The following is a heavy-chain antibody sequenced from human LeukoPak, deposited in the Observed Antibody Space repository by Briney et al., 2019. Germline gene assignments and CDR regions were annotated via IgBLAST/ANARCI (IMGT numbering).Heavy chain of an antibody. D-gene: IGHD4-17*01. CDR1: GFTFSSYA. CDR2: ISGSGGRT. J-gene: IGHJ4*02. CDR3: AKDGPYGGSDY. Sequence: GGSLTLSCAASGFTFSSYAMSWVRQAAGKGLEWVSAISGSGGRTYYADSVKGRSTISRDNSKNTLYLQMNSLRAEDTAVYYCAKDGPYGGSDYWGQGTLVTVSS. V-gene: IGHV3-23*01.